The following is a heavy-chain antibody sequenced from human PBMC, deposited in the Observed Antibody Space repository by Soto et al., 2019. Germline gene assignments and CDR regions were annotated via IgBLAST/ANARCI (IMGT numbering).Heavy chain of an antibody. D-gene: IGHD2-21*01. J-gene: IGHJ4*02. CDR2: IILILGIA. CDR1: GGTFSSYT. V-gene: IGHV1-69*02. CDR3: ARAAYCGGDCYSAPFDD. Sequence: QVQLVQSGAEVKKPGSSVKVSCKASGGTFSSYTISWVRQARGQGLEWMGRIILILGIANYAQKFQGRVAITADKSTSTAYMELSSRRSEDTAVYYCARAAYCGGDCYSAPFDDWSKGTLVTVSS.